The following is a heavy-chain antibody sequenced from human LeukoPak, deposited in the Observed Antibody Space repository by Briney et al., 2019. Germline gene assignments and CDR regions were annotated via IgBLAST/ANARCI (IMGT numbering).Heavy chain of an antibody. CDR2: IRSKANNYAT. CDR3: TTGIAGVSAVWGY. V-gene: IGHV3-73*01. Sequence: PGGSLRLSCAASGFTFSSYGMHWVRQAPGKGLEWVGHIRSKANNYATAYAASMKGRFTISRGDSKNTAYLQMNSLKTEDTAVYYCTTGIAGVSAVWGYWGQGTLVTVSS. CDR1: GFTFSSYG. D-gene: IGHD6-13*01. J-gene: IGHJ4*02.